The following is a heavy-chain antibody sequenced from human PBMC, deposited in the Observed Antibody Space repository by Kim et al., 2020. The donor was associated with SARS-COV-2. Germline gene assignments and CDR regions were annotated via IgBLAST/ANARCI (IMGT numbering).Heavy chain of an antibody. CDR3: ARGMVGAKKDY. V-gene: IGHV4-34*01. CDR2: INHSGST. CDR1: GGSFSGYY. Sequence: SETLSLTCAVYGGSFSGYYWSWIRQPPGKGLEWIGEINHSGSTNYNPSLKSRVTISVDTSKNQFSLKLSSVTAADTAVYYCARGMVGAKKDYWGQGTLVT. J-gene: IGHJ4*02. D-gene: IGHD1-26*01.